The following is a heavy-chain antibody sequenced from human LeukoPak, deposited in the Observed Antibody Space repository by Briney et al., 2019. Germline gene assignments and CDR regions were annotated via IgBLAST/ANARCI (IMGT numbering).Heavy chain of an antibody. V-gene: IGHV1-8*01. J-gene: IGHJ6*02. D-gene: IGHD3-10*01. Sequence: ASVKVSCKASGYTFAGYDINWVRQATGQGLEWMGWMNPNSGNANSVQKFQGRITMTRDSSIDIAYMVQSSLRSEDTAFYYCASGPILVWGVIFADSVRGMGVWGQGTTVTVS. CDR3: ASGPILVWGVIFADSVRGMGV. CDR1: GYTFAGYD. CDR2: MNPNSGNA.